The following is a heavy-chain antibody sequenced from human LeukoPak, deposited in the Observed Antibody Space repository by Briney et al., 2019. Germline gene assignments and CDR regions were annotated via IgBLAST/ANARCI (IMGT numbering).Heavy chain of an antibody. CDR2: ISGSGGTT. Sequence: GGSLRLSCAASGFTFSSYAMSWVRQAPGRGLEWVSTISGSGGTTYYADSVKGRFTISRDNAKNSVDLQMTSLRVEDTALHYCAREYSGYDPPITLPDYWGQGTLVTVSS. CDR1: GFTFSSYA. J-gene: IGHJ4*02. D-gene: IGHD5-12*01. V-gene: IGHV3-23*01. CDR3: AREYSGYDPPITLPDY.